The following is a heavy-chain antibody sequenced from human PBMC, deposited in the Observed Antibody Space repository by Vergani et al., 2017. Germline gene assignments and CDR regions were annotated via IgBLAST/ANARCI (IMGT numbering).Heavy chain of an antibody. J-gene: IGHJ4*02. D-gene: IGHD4-17*01. CDR2: MDYNGRA. CDR1: GGSFFNSRYY. V-gene: IGHV4-39*01. Sequence: QLQLQESGPGLVKPSGTLSLTCSVTGGSFFNSRYYWGWIRQPPGKGLEWIGSMDYNGRAYYTPSLRRRVAISIVTSKNQFSLRLSSVTAADTAVYYCARLNGDYMRLSEYWGQGTLVAVSS. CDR3: ARLNGDYMRLSEY.